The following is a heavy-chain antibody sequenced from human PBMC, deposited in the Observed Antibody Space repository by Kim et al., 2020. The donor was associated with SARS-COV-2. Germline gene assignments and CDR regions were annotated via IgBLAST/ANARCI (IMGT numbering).Heavy chain of an antibody. V-gene: IGHV3-74*01. CDR3: ASDTVLYGLDV. CDR1: GFTVTTYW. Sequence: GGSLRLSCAASGFTVTTYWMHWVRQAPGKGLVWVSRIKSEGTGISYADSVKGRFTISRDNANNTLYLQMDNLRDEDTAVYYCASDTVLYGLDVWGQGTTVTVSS. CDR2: IKSEGTGI. D-gene: IGHD4-4*01. J-gene: IGHJ6*02.